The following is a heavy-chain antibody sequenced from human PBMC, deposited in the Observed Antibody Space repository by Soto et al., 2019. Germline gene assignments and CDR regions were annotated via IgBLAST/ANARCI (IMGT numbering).Heavy chain of an antibody. CDR2: ISYDGSNK. CDR3: ARDSFHPYSSGWLLIDY. V-gene: IGHV3-30-3*01. CDR1: GFTFSSYA. D-gene: IGHD6-19*01. Sequence: GGSLRLSCAASGFTFSSYAMHWVRQAPGKGLEWVAVISYDGSNKYYADSVKGRFTISRDNSKNTLYLQMNSLRAEDTAVYYCARDSFHPYSSGWLLIDYWGQGTLVTVSS. J-gene: IGHJ4*02.